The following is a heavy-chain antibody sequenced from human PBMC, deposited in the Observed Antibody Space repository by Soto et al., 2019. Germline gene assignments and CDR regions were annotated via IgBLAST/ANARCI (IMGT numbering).Heavy chain of an antibody. V-gene: IGHV1-18*01. Sequence: LKVSCKASGYTFTSYGKSWVRQAPVQGLEWMGWISAYNGNTNYAQKLQGRVTMTTDTSTSTAYMELRSLRSDDTAVYYCAREKREDPFHYVWGSPSLPDACDSRGQGTMGTV. J-gene: IGHJ3*02. CDR3: AREKREDPFHYVWGSPSLPDACDS. D-gene: IGHD3-16*01. CDR2: ISAYNGNT. CDR1: GYTFTSYG.